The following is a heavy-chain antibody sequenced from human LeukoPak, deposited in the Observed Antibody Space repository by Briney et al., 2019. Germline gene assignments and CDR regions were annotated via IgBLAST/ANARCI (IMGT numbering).Heavy chain of an antibody. CDR1: GGSISSYY. V-gene: IGHV4-59*08. J-gene: IGHJ4*02. Sequence: PSETLSLTCTVSGGSISSYYWSWIRQPPGKGLEWIGYIYYSGSTNYNPSLKSRVTISVDTSKNQFSMKLSSVTAADTAVYYCARHVFFYDSSGPLDYWGQGTLVTVSS. D-gene: IGHD3-22*01. CDR3: ARHVFFYDSSGPLDY. CDR2: IYYSGST.